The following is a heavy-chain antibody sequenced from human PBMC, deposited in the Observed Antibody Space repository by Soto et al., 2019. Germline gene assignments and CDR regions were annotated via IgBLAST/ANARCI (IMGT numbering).Heavy chain of an antibody. Sequence: SETLSLTCTVSGGSISSSSYYWGWIRQPPGKGLEWIGSIYYSGSTYYNPSLKSRVTISVDTSKNQFSLKLSSVTAADTAVYYCARGSATIVGYWGQGTLVTSPQ. CDR1: GGSISSSSYY. CDR3: ARGSATIVGY. D-gene: IGHD5-12*01. CDR2: IYYSGST. V-gene: IGHV4-39*01. J-gene: IGHJ4*02.